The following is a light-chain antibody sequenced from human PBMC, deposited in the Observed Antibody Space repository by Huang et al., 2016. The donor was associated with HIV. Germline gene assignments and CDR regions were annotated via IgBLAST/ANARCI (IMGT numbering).Light chain of an antibody. V-gene: IGKV1-39*01. CDR2: AAS. J-gene: IGKJ2*01. CDR1: QSISTY. CDR3: QQSHSIPYT. Sequence: DIQMTQSPSSLSASVGDRLTVTCRSSQSISTYLNWYQQKPGKAPKRLIYAASSLQSGVPSRFSGSGSGTDFTLTISSLRPEDFATYYCQQSHSIPYTFGQGTKLEIK.